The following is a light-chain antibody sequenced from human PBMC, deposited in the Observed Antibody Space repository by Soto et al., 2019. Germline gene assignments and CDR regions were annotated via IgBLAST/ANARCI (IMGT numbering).Light chain of an antibody. V-gene: IGLV2-14*01. J-gene: IGLJ3*02. Sequence: QSALTQPASVSGSPGQSITISCTGTSCDVGGYNYVSWYQQHPGKVPKLMIYEVSNRPSGVSNRFSGSKSGNTASLTISGLQAEDEADYYCSSYTTISTLAFGGGTKLTVL. CDR2: EVS. CDR1: SCDVGGYNY. CDR3: SSYTTISTLA.